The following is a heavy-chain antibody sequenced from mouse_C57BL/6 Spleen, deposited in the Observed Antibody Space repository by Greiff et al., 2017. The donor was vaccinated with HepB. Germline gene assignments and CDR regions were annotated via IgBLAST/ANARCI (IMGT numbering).Heavy chain of an antibody. CDR2: ISYDGSN. Sequence: ESGPGLVKPSQSLSLTCSVTGYSITSGYYWNWIRQFPGNKLEWMGYISYDGSNNYNPSLKNRISITRDTSKNQFFLKLNSVTTEDTATYYCAREGDYYYGSSYGYFDVWGTGTTVTVSS. CDR3: AREGDYYYGSSYGYFDV. D-gene: IGHD1-1*01. CDR1: GYSITSGYY. V-gene: IGHV3-6*01. J-gene: IGHJ1*03.